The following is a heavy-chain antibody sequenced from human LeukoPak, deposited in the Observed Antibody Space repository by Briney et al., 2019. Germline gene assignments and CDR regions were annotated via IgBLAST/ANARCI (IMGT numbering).Heavy chain of an antibody. CDR2: IYTSGST. CDR1: GGSISSGSYY. V-gene: IGHV4-61*02. J-gene: IGHJ5*02. Sequence: SETLSLTCTVSGGSISSGSYYWSWIRQPAGKGLEWIGRIYTSGSTNYNPSLKSRVTISVDTSKNQFSLKLSSVTAADTAVYYCARRGYSSGWYGGFWFDPWGQGTLVTVSS. CDR3: ARRGYSSGWYGGFWFDP. D-gene: IGHD6-19*01.